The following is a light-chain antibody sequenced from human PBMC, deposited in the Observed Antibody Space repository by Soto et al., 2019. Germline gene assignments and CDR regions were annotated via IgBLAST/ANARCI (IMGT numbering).Light chain of an antibody. Sequence: QSALTQPASVSGSPGQSITIYCTGTGSDVGGYNFVSWYQQYPGKAPKLMIYEVNKRPSGVSNRFSGSKSGHTASLTISGLQAEDEADYYCSSFTTTITRVFGGGTKLTVL. CDR1: GSDVGGYNF. CDR2: EVN. V-gene: IGLV2-14*01. J-gene: IGLJ3*02. CDR3: SSFTTTITRV.